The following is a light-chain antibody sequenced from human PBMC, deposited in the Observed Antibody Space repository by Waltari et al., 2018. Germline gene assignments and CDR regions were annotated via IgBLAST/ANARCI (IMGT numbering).Light chain of an antibody. J-gene: IGLJ1*01. V-gene: IGLV2-23*02. CDR2: DVS. CDR1: SSDVGGYNY. Sequence: QSALTQPASVSGSPGQSITISCTGTSSDVGGYNYVSWYQQHPGKAPKLMIYDVSKRPSGVSKRFSGSKSGNTASLTISGLQAEDEADYYCCSYAGSSSWVFGTGTKVTVL. CDR3: CSYAGSSSWV.